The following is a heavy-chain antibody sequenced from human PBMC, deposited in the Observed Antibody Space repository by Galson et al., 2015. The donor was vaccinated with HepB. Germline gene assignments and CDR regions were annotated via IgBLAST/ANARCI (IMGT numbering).Heavy chain of an antibody. Sequence: SLRLSCAASGFTFSSYSMNWVRQAPGKGLEWVSSISSSSSYIYYADSVKGRFTISRDNAKNSLYLQMNSLRAEDTAVYYCARGTPAQQLVPPDYWGQGTLVTVSS. CDR3: ARGTPAQQLVPPDY. D-gene: IGHD6-13*01. CDR2: ISSSSSYI. CDR1: GFTFSSYS. V-gene: IGHV3-21*01. J-gene: IGHJ4*02.